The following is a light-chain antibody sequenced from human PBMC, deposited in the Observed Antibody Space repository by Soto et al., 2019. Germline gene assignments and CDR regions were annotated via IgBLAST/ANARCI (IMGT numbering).Light chain of an antibody. CDR2: AAS. V-gene: IGKV1-17*03. Sequence: DIQMTQSPSAMSASVGDRVTITCRASQGISKYLAWFQQRPGKVPRRLVYAASSLQSGVPSRFSGSGSGTEFTLTISSLQPGDFGTYYCLQHTSYPWTFGQGTKVDIK. CDR1: QGISKY. CDR3: LQHTSYPWT. J-gene: IGKJ1*01.